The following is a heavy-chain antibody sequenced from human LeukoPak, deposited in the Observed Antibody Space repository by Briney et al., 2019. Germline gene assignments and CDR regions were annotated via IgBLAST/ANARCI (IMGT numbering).Heavy chain of an antibody. V-gene: IGHV3-48*01. Sequence: GGSLRLSCAASGFTFSNAWMSWVRQAPGKGLEWVSYISSSSSTIYYADSVKGRFTISRDNAKNSLYLQMNSLRAEDTAVYYCARGPDILTGYYGGYFDYWGQGTLVTVSS. CDR3: ARGPDILTGYYGGYFDY. D-gene: IGHD3-9*01. CDR2: ISSSSSTI. J-gene: IGHJ4*02. CDR1: GFTFSNAW.